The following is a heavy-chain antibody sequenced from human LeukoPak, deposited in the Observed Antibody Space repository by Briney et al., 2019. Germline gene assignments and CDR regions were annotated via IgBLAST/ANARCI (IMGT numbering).Heavy chain of an antibody. D-gene: IGHD3-10*01. V-gene: IGHV1-2*02. J-gene: IGHJ4*02. CDR1: GYTFSGYY. CDR2: INPKSGDT. CDR3: ARVYRGPDY. Sequence: ASVKVSCKASGYTFSGYYIHWVRQAPGQGLEWMGWINPKSGDTNYAQKFQGRVTMTRDTSINTAYMELSRLRSDDTAVYYCARVYRGPDYWGQGTLVTVSS.